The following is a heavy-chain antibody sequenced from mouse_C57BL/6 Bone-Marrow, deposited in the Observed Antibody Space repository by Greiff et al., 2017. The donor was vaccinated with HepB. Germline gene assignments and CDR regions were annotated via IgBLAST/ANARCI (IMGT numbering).Heavy chain of an antibody. Sequence: QVQLQQPGAELVKPGASVKLSCKASGYTFTSYWMHWVKQRPGQGLEWIGMIHPNSGSTNYNEKFKSKATLTVDKSSSTAYMQLSSLTSEDSAVYYCARRIYDGYLLFAYWGQGTLVTVTA. D-gene: IGHD2-3*01. V-gene: IGHV1-64*01. CDR3: ARRIYDGYLLFAY. J-gene: IGHJ3*01. CDR2: IHPNSGST. CDR1: GYTFTSYW.